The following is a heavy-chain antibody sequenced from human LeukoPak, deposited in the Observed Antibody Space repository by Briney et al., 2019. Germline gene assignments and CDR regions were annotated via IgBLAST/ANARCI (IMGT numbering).Heavy chain of an antibody. D-gene: IGHD3-16*01. CDR1: GFTFSIYA. V-gene: IGHV3-23*01. Sequence: GGSLRLSCTASGFTFSIYAMTWVRQAPGKGLEWVSTISGSGESTDHADSVRGRFTISRDNSKNTVYLEMNSLRVEDTAAFYCAKTQGGADVFDYWGQGTLVTVSS. CDR2: ISGSGEST. J-gene: IGHJ4*02. CDR3: AKTQGGADVFDY.